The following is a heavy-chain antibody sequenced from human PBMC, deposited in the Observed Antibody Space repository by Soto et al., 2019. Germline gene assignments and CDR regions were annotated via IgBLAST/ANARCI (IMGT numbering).Heavy chain of an antibody. D-gene: IGHD5-18*01. CDR3: AKLYSYAYGDY. CDR1: GFTFSSFG. CDR2: ISYDGSNK. V-gene: IGHV3-30*18. Sequence: GGSLRLSCAASGFTFSSFGMHWVRQAPGKGLEWVAVISYDGSNKYYADSVKGRFTISRDNSKNTLYLQMNSLRAEDTAVYYCAKLYSYAYGDYWGQGT. J-gene: IGHJ4*02.